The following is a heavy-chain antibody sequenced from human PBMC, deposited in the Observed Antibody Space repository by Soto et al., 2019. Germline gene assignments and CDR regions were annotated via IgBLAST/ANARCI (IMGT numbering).Heavy chain of an antibody. CDR2: ISAYNGNT. CDR1: GYTFTNFG. J-gene: IGHJ4*02. CDR3: ARGVTPIDY. D-gene: IGHD2-21*02. Sequence: QVQLVQSGAEVKKPGASVKVSCKASGYTFTNFGISWVRQAPGQGLEWMGWISAYNGNTNYAQKFQGRVTMTTYTATSTADMEVRSLIFYDTDVYYCARGVTPIDYWGQGTLVTVSS. V-gene: IGHV1-18*01.